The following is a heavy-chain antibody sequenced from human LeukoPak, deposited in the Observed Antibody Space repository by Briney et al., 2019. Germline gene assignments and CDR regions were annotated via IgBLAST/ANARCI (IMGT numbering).Heavy chain of an antibody. D-gene: IGHD3-9*01. CDR1: GYTFTTYG. J-gene: IGHJ4*02. Sequence: GASVKVSCKASGYTFTTYGISWVRQAPGQGLEWMGIINPSGGSTSYAQKFQGRVTMTRDMSTSTVYMELSSLRSEDTAVYYCARVHGGFLRYFDWSDYWGQGTLVTVSS. CDR3: ARVHGGFLRYFDWSDY. V-gene: IGHV1-46*01. CDR2: INPSGGST.